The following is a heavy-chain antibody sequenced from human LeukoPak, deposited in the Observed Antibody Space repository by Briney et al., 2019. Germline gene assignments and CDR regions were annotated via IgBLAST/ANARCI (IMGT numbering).Heavy chain of an antibody. D-gene: IGHD3-3*01. J-gene: IGHJ4*02. CDR1: GFTFSSYG. V-gene: IGHV3-33*01. CDR2: IWFDGSNK. Sequence: QPGGSLRLSCAASGFTFSSYGMHWVRQAPGKGLEWVAIIWFDGSNKYYADSVKGRFTISRDNSKNTLYLQMNSLRAEDTAVYYCASASAYDFWSGSFDYWGQGTLVTVSS. CDR3: ASASAYDFWSGSFDY.